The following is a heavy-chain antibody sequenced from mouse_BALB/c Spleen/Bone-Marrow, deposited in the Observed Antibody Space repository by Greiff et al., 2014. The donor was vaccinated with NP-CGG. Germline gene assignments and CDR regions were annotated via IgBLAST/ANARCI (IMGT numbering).Heavy chain of an antibody. V-gene: IGHV5-4*02. J-gene: IGHJ4*01. CDR3: ARSGERYGAMDY. CDR1: GFTFSDFY. Sequence: VQLKESGGGLVKPGGSLKLSCAASGFTFSDFYMFWFRQTPEKRLEWVATISNGGTYTYYPDSVKGRFIISRDNAKNNLYLQMSSLKSEDTAMYYCARSGERYGAMDYWGQGTSVTVTS. D-gene: IGHD1-1*02. CDR2: ISNGGTYT.